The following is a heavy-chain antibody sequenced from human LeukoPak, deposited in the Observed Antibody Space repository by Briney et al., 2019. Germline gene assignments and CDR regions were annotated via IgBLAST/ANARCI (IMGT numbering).Heavy chain of an antibody. V-gene: IGHV3-30*04. CDR3: ARDGGYTGGWTYGAGDY. D-gene: IGHD2-8*02. CDR2: ISNDGNEK. J-gene: IGHJ4*01. Sequence: GGSLRLSCAASGFTFSAYVMHWVRQAPGKGLECVAVISNDGNEKYYADSVKGRFSISRDNSKNTLYLQMSSLRTEDTAVYYCARDGGYTGGWTYGAGDYWGQGNLVIVSS. CDR1: GFTFSAYV.